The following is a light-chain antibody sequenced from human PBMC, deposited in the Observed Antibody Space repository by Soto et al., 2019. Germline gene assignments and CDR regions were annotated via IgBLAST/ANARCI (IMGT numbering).Light chain of an antibody. CDR2: AAS. Sequence: DIHLTQSPSFLSASVVDRVTITCLVSQGSCSYLAWYQQKPGKAPKLLIYAASTLQSGVPSRFSGSGSGTDFTLTISSLQPEDVATYYCKQSFSTPLTFGGGTKVDIK. J-gene: IGKJ4*01. V-gene: IGKV1-39*01. CDR1: QGSCSY. CDR3: KQSFSTPLT.